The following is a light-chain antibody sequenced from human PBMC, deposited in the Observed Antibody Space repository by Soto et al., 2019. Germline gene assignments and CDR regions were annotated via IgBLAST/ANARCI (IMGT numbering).Light chain of an antibody. CDR3: AAWDDSLSGPV. J-gene: IGLJ2*01. CDR2: RDN. CDR1: SSNIGSNY. Sequence: QPVLTQPPSASGTPGQRVTISCSGSSSNIGSNYVYWYQQLPGTAPKLLISRDNERSSGVPDRFSGSKSGTSGSLAISGLRSDDEADYYCAAWDDSLSGPVFGGGTKVTVL. V-gene: IGLV1-47*02.